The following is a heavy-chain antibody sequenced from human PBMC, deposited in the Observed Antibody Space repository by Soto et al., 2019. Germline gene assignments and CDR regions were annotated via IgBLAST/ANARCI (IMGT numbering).Heavy chain of an antibody. CDR2: INNDATYR. CDR1: GFTFKVYL. D-gene: IGHD3-3*01. V-gene: IGHV3-11*06. Sequence: AGSLRLSCAGSGFTFKVYLITWIRQAPGKGLDWISYINNDATYRKYADSVKGRFTVSRDNAKNSVFLQMNSLRPEDTALYYCGKGDTIFGVVDDWGPGTLVTVSS. CDR3: GKGDTIFGVVDD. J-gene: IGHJ4*02.